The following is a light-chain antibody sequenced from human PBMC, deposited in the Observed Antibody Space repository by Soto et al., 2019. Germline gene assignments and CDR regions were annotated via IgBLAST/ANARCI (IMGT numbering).Light chain of an antibody. CDR2: DAS. CDR3: QHYDSLPIT. CDR1: QSVSSY. J-gene: IGKJ5*01. Sequence: EIVLTQSPATLSLSPGERATLSCRASQSVSSYLAWDQQKPGQAPRLLIYDASNRATGIPARFSGSGSGTDFTLTISRLEPEDFAVFYCQHYDSLPITFGQGTRLEI. V-gene: IGKV3-11*01.